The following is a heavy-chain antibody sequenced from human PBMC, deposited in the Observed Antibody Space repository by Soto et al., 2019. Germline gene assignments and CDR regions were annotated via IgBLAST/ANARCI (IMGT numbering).Heavy chain of an antibody. J-gene: IGHJ6*02. CDR3: ARHPARLLTKSGYSYGYGRKYYYYGMDV. CDR1: GGSISSSSYY. V-gene: IGHV4-39*01. D-gene: IGHD5-18*01. Sequence: PSETLSLTCTVYGGSISSSSYYWGWIRQPPGKGLEWIGSIYYSGSTYYNPSLKSRVTISVDTSKNQFSLKLSSVTAADTAVYYCARHPARLLTKSGYSYGYGRKYYYYGMDVWGQGTTVTVSS. CDR2: IYYSGST.